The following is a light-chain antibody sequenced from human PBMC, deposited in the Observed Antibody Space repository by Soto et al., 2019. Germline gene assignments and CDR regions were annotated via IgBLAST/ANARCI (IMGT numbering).Light chain of an antibody. Sequence: ESGLTQSPVTLSLSPVERAIVCCRASQTINKNYFAWYQQKPGQAPRLLIYGASSRATGIPDRFSGSGSGTDFTLTISRLEPEDFAVYYCQQYGSSPITFGQGTRLEIK. V-gene: IGKV3-20*01. CDR1: QTINKNY. CDR3: QQYGSSPIT. CDR2: GAS. J-gene: IGKJ5*01.